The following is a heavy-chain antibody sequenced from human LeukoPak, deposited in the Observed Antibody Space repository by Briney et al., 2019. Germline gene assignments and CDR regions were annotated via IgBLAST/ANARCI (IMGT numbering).Heavy chain of an antibody. CDR3: AKQGGFSKSYFDY. D-gene: IGHD3-16*01. V-gene: IGHV3-23*01. Sequence: GGSLRLSCAASGFSFGGYVMSWVRQAPGMGLEWVSTISGGGGSTYYADSVKGRFTISRDNSKNTLYLQMNSLRAEDTAVYYCAKQGGFSKSYFDYWGQGTLVTVSS. CDR1: GFSFGGYV. CDR2: ISGGGGST. J-gene: IGHJ4*02.